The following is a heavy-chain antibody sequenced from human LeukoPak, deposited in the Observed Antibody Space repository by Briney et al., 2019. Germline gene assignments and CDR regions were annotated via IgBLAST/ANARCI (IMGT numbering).Heavy chain of an antibody. CDR3: ARDRITMVRGAVHYYGMDV. CDR2: IWYDGSNK. Sequence: GRSLRLSCAASGFTSSSYGMHWVRQAPGKGLEWVAVIWYDGSNKYYADSVKGRFTISRDNSKNTLYLQMNSLRAEDTAVYYCARDRITMVRGAVHYYGMDVWGQGTTVTVSS. D-gene: IGHD3-10*01. J-gene: IGHJ6*02. CDR1: GFTSSSYG. V-gene: IGHV3-33*01.